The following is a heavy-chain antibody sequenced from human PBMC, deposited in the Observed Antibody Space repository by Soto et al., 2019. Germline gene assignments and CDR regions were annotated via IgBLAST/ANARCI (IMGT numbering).Heavy chain of an antibody. CDR1: GDSLTRNY. Sequence: QVQLQESGPGLVKPSETLSLTCTVSGDSLTRNYWSWIRQSPGKGLEWLAFIHNGRTTNYNPSLVGRVSMSVDTSKSQLSLNLNSVTAADTAVYYCARTLSGGFDYWGQGTLVTVSS. CDR2: IHNGRTT. CDR3: ARTLSGGFDY. V-gene: IGHV4-59*01. J-gene: IGHJ4*02.